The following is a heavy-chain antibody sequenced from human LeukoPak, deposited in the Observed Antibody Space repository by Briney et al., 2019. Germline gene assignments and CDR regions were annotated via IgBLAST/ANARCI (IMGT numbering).Heavy chain of an antibody. CDR3: ARVLRYCSGGNCYSGGLGYMDV. D-gene: IGHD2-15*01. J-gene: IGHJ6*03. CDR1: GGSISSNTYY. CDR2: IYYSGST. Sequence: KASETLSLTCTVSGGSISSNTYYWGWIRQPPGKGLEWIGSIYYSGSTYYNPSLKSRVTISVDTSKNQFSLKLSSVTAADTAVYYCARVLRYCSGGNCYSGGLGYMDVWGKGTTVTISS. V-gene: IGHV4-39*07.